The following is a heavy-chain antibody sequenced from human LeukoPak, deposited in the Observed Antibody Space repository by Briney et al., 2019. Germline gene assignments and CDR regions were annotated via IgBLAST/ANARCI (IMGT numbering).Heavy chain of an antibody. J-gene: IGHJ4*02. CDR2: VFYNGNT. CDR1: GGSINTKTHY. CDR3: AKHGEDSSGYYADFFDH. Sequence: SETLSLTCTVSGGSINTKTHYWACIRQTPGKGLEWLGSVFYNGNTYYNPSLKSRVTISVDTSKNQFSLRLTSVTAADTAVYYCAKHGEDSSGYYADFFDHCGQGTLVTVSS. V-gene: IGHV4-39*01. D-gene: IGHD3-22*01.